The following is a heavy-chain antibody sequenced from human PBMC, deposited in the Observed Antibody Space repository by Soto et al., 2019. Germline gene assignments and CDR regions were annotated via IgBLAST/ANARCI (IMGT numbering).Heavy chain of an antibody. CDR3: TRDQPITP. D-gene: IGHD3-10*01. CDR1: GFTFGDYA. J-gene: IGHJ3*01. V-gene: IGHV3-49*04. Sequence: GGSLRLSCTASGFTFGDYAMSRVRQAPGKGLEWVGFIRSKAYGGTADYAASVEGRFTISRDDSKSIAYLQMNSLKTEDTAVYFCTRDQPITPWGQGTMVTVSS. CDR2: IRSKAYGGTA.